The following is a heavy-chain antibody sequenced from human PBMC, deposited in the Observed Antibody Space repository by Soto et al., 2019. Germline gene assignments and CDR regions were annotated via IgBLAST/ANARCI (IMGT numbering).Heavy chain of an antibody. CDR2: IWYDGSNK. CDR1: GFTFSSYG. V-gene: IGHV3-33*01. CDR3: ARAGYYSNYDGLDY. Sequence: QVQLVESGGGVVQPGRSLRLSCAASGFTFSSYGMHWVRQAPGKGLEWVGVIWYDGSNKYYADSVKGRFTISRDNSKNTLYLQMNSLRAEDTAVYYCARAGYYSNYDGLDYWGQGTLVTVSS. J-gene: IGHJ4*02. D-gene: IGHD4-4*01.